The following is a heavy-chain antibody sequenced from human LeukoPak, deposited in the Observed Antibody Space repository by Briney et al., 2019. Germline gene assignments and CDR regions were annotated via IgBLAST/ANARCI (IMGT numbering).Heavy chain of an antibody. CDR2: INPNSGGT. V-gene: IGHV1-2*02. CDR1: GYTFTGYY. D-gene: IGHD1-7*01. J-gene: IGHJ4*02. CDR3: ARDLTLTGTLDY. Sequence: ASVEVSCKASGYTFTGYYMHWVRQAPGQGLEWMGWINPNSGGTNYAQKFQGRVTMTRDTSISTAYMELSRLRSDDTAVYYCARDLTLTGTLDYWGQGTLVTVSS.